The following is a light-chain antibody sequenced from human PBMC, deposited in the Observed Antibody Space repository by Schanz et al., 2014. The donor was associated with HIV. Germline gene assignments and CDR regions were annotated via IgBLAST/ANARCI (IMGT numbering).Light chain of an antibody. J-gene: IGKJ5*01. CDR1: QSIGNS. V-gene: IGKV1-5*03. Sequence: DIQMTQSPSTLSAFVGDRVTITCRASQSIGNSLAWYQLKPGRAPKLLIYSASALESGVPLKFSGTGSGTEFTLTISRLEPEDFAVYYCQQSGSSPLFGQGTRLEIK. CDR3: QQSGSSPL. CDR2: SAS.